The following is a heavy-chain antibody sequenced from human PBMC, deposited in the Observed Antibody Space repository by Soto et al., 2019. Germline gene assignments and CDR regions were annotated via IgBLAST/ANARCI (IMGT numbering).Heavy chain of an antibody. CDR1: GGSFSGYY. J-gene: IGHJ6*03. CDR2: INHSGST. V-gene: IGHV4-34*01. D-gene: IGHD2-8*01. Sequence: SETLSLTCAVYGGSFSGYYWSWIRQPPGKGLEWIGEINHSGSTNYNPSLKSRVTISVDTSKNQFSLKLSSVTAADTAVYYCARGERVYYYYMDVGGKGTRVTFP. CDR3: ARGERVYYYYMDV.